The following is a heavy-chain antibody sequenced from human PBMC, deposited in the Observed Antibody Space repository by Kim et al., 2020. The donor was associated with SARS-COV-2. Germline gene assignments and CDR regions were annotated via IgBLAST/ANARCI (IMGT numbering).Heavy chain of an antibody. CDR2: ISSNGGST. CDR1: GFTFSSYA. J-gene: IGHJ2*01. V-gene: IGHV3-64D*09. CDR3: VKEVRGYSGYDYVVVWWYFDL. Sequence: GGSLRLSCSASGFTFSSYAMHWVRQAQGKGLEYVSAISSNGGSTYYADSVKGRFTISRDNSKNTLYLQMSSLRAEDTAVYYCVKEVRGYSGYDYVVVWWYFDLWGRGTLVTVSS. D-gene: IGHD5-12*01.